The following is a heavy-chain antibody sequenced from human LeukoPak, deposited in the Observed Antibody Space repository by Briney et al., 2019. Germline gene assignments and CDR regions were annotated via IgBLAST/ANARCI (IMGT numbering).Heavy chain of an antibody. Sequence: GRSLRLSCAASGFTFTSYGMHWVRQAPGKGLEWVAVISYDGSNKYYADSVKGRFTISRDNSKNTLYLQMNSLRAEDTAVYYCAKDSSGYDSPYYWAQGTLVTVSS. D-gene: IGHD5-12*01. CDR3: AKDSSGYDSPYY. V-gene: IGHV3-30*18. CDR2: ISYDGSNK. CDR1: GFTFTSYG. J-gene: IGHJ4*02.